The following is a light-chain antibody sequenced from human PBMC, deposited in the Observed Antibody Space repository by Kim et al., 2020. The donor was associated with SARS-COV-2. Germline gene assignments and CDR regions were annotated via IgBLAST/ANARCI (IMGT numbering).Light chain of an antibody. CDR2: GAS. CDR1: QDIRSD. J-gene: IGKJ4*01. CDR3: LQDYDYPRT. Sequence: ASVGGRVIITCRASQDIRSDLAWYQQKPGIAPKLLIYGASYLQSGVPSRFSGSGSGTDFTLTISSLQPEDFATYYCLQDYDYPRTFGGGTRVDIK. V-gene: IGKV1-6*01.